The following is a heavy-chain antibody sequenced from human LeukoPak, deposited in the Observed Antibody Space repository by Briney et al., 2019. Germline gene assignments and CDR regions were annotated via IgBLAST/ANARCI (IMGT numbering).Heavy chain of an antibody. V-gene: IGHV1-3*01. CDR1: GYTFTSYA. CDR2: INAGNGNT. CDR3: ARMNYYDSSGYPFDY. D-gene: IGHD3-22*01. Sequence: ASVKVSCKASGYTFTSYAMRWVRQAPGQRLEWMGWINAGNGNTKYSQKFQGRVTITRDTSASTAYMELSSLRSEDTAVYYCARMNYYDSSGYPFDYWGQGTLVTVSS. J-gene: IGHJ4*02.